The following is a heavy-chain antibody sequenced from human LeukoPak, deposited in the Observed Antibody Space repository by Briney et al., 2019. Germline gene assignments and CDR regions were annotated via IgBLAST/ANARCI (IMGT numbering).Heavy chain of an antibody. D-gene: IGHD3-3*01. CDR2: IYHSGST. CDR3: AVLFSIFGVVSSDAFDI. Sequence: SETLSLTXAVSGYSISSGYYWGWIRQPPGKGLEWIGSIYHSGSTYYNPSLKSRVTISVDTSKNQFPLKLSSVTAADTAVYYCAVLFSIFGVVSSDAFDIWGQGTMVTVSS. V-gene: IGHV4-38-2*01. J-gene: IGHJ3*02. CDR1: GYSISSGYY.